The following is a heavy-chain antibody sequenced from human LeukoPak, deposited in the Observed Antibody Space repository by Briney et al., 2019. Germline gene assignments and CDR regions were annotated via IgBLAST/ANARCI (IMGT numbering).Heavy chain of an antibody. CDR2: IYSTGST. CDR3: ARGWGTWHAFDF. J-gene: IGHJ3*01. V-gene: IGHV4-61*09. D-gene: IGHD3-16*01. CDR1: GASISSGNYY. Sequence: PSQTLSLTCTVSGASISSGNYYWAWIRQPAGEGLEWIGHIYSTGSTNYNPSLKSRVTLSVDRSKNQFSLRLNSVTAADTAVYYCARGWGTWHAFDFWGQGTVVTVSS.